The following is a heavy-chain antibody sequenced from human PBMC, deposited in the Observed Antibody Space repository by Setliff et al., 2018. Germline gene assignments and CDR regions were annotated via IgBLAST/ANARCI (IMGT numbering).Heavy chain of an antibody. J-gene: IGHJ4*02. CDR3: ARGGSPDCSTAGCRYGDYVY. CDR2: TIPMFGTT. CDR1: GATFSSYG. D-gene: IGHD2-2*01. V-gene: IGHV1-69*05. Sequence: SVKVSCKASGATFSSYGISWVRQAPGQGLEWMGGTIPMFGTTEYAQKFQGRLTIITDESTNTAFMQLSSLRSDDTAVYYCARGGSPDCSTAGCRYGDYVYWGQGTQVTASS.